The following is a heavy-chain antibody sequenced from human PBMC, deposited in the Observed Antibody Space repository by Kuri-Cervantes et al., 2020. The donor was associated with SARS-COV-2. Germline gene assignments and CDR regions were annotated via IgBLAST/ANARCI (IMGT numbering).Heavy chain of an antibody. D-gene: IGHD1-26*01. CDR1: GFTFSDYY. J-gene: IGHJ4*02. V-gene: IGHV3-11*05. CDR3: ARDHYGWELILFDY. CDR2: ISSSSSYT. Sequence: GGSLRLSCAASGFTFSDYYMSWIRQAPGKGLEWVSYISSSSSYTNYADSVKGRFTISRDNAKNSLYLQMNSLRAEDTAVYYCARDHYGWELILFDYWGQGTLVTVSS.